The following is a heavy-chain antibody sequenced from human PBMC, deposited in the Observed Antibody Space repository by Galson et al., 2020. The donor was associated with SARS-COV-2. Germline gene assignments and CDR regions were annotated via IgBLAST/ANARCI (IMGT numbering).Heavy chain of an antibody. CDR2: IFYSGST. J-gene: IGHJ4*02. Sequence: SETLSLTCTVSGDSISSDGYYWSWIRQHPGKGLEWIGYIFYSGSTYYNPSLKSRPTISIDTSKNQFSLNLRSVTAADTAVYYCAREPMAGYSTSWYGDGFDFWGQGTQVTVSS. D-gene: IGHD6-13*01. CDR1: GDSISSDGYY. V-gene: IGHV4-31*03. CDR3: AREPMAGYSTSWYGDGFDF.